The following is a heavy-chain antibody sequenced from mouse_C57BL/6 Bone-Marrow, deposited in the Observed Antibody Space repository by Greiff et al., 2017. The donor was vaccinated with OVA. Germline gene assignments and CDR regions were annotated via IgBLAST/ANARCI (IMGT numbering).Heavy chain of an antibody. J-gene: IGHJ1*03. CDR1: GFTFSDYG. CDR3: ARGLGGRYWYFDV. V-gene: IGHV5-17*01. CDR2: ISSGSSTI. Sequence: DVMLVESGGGLVKPGGSLKLSCAASGFTFSDYGMHWVRQAPEKGLEWVAYISSGSSTIYYADTVKGRFTITRDNAKNTLFLQMTRLRSDDTAMEYCARGLGGRYWYFDVWGTGTTVTVSS. D-gene: IGHD4-1*01.